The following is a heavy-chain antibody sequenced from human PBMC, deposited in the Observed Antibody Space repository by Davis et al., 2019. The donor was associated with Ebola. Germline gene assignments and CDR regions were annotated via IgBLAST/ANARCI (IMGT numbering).Heavy chain of an antibody. CDR3: AGFDYGDSPVYYYYGMDV. Sequence: SVKVSCKASGYTFTSYYMHWVRQAPGQGLEWMGRIIPILGIANYAQKFQGRVTITADKSTSTAYMELSSLRSEDTAVYYCAGFDYGDSPVYYYYGMDVWGQGTTVTVSS. CDR1: GYTFTSYY. D-gene: IGHD4-17*01. V-gene: IGHV1-69*02. CDR2: IIPILGIA. J-gene: IGHJ6*02.